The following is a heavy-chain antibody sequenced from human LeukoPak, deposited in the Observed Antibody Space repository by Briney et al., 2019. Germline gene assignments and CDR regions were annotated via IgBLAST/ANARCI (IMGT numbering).Heavy chain of an antibody. CDR2: IYYTGGT. V-gene: IGHV4-31*01. CDR1: GDSISSGDYF. Sequence: PSETLSLTCTVSGDSISSGDYFWRWLRLHPGKGLEWIGYIYYTGGTYYNPSLKSQVTISVDTSKNHFSLKLSSVTAADTAVYYCARAGGYSYGSRNWFDPWGQGTLVTVSS. J-gene: IGHJ5*02. D-gene: IGHD5-18*01. CDR3: ARAGGYSYGSRNWFDP.